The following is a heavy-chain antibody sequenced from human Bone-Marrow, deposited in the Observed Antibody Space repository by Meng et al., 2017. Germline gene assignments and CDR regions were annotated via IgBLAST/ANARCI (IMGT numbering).Heavy chain of an antibody. V-gene: IGHV1-18*01. CDR2: ISAYNGNT. Sequence: ASVKVSCKASGGTFSSYAISWVRQAPGQGLEWMGGISAYNGNTNYAQKLQGRVTMTTDTSTSTAYMELRSLRSDDTAVYYCAREDPGFDPWGQGTLVTVSS. J-gene: IGHJ5*02. CDR1: GGTFSSYA. CDR3: AREDPGFDP.